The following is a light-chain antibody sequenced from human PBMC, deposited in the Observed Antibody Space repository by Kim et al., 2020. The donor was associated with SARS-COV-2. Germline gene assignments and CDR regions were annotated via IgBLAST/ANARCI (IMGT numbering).Light chain of an antibody. Sequence: EIVMTQSPATLSVSPGERATLSCRASQSVSSNFLAWYQQKPGQAPRLLIYGISTRATGIPARFSGSGSGTEFTLTISSLQSEDFAVYYCQQYTNWPLNFGGGTKVDIK. J-gene: IGKJ4*01. CDR3: QQYTNWPLN. V-gene: IGKV3-15*01. CDR2: GIS. CDR1: QSVSSN.